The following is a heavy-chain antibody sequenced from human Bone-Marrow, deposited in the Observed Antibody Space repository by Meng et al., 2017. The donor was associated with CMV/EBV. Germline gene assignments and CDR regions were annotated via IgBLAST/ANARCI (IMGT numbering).Heavy chain of an antibody. CDR2: IKPDKGDT. J-gene: IGHJ4*02. Sequence: TVSCKASGYNCVTFRMSWVRQAPGEGLEWMGWIKPDKGDTDYAQKFQDRITLTTDRSTNTVYMELRSLRSDDTAVYYCARDRSNSDVWGQGTLVTVSS. CDR3: ARDRSNSDV. V-gene: IGHV1-18*01. CDR1: GYNCVTFR. D-gene: IGHD2-15*01.